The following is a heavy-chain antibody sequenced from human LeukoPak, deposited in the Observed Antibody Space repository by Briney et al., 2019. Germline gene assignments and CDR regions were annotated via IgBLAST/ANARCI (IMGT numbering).Heavy chain of an antibody. D-gene: IGHD5-12*01. J-gene: IGHJ4*02. CDR3: ARRTTYIGWLPSEPPSCFDY. V-gene: IGHV4-38-2*02. CDR1: GYSISSGYY. Sequence: SETLSLTCTVSGYSISSGYYWGWIRQPPGKGLEWIGSIYHSGSTYNNPSLKSRVTISVDTSKNQFPLKLSSVTAADTAVYYCARRTTYIGWLPSEPPSCFDYWGQGTLVTVSS. CDR2: IYHSGST.